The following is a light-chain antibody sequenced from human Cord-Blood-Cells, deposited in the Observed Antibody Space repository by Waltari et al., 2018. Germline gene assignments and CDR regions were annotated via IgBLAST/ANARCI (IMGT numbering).Light chain of an antibody. CDR3: SSYTSSSTLEV. Sequence: QPALTQPASVSGSPGQSITISCPGTSSDVGGYNYVPWYQQHPGKAPKLMIYEVSNRPSGVSNRFSGAKSGNTASLTISGLQAEDEADYYCSSYTSSSTLEVFGGGTKLTVL. CDR2: EVS. J-gene: IGLJ2*01. CDR1: SSDVGGYNY. V-gene: IGLV2-14*01.